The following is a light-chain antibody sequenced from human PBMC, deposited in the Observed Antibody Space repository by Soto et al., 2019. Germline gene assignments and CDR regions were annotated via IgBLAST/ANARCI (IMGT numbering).Light chain of an antibody. CDR2: EVS. Sequence: QSALTQPASVSGSPGQSITISCTGTSSDVGGYNYVSWYQQHPGKAPKLIIYEVSNRPSGVSNRFSGSKSGNTASLTISGLQAEDEADYYCSSYTSSNTLGNVFGTGTKVTVL. CDR1: SSDVGGYNY. J-gene: IGLJ1*01. V-gene: IGLV2-14*01. CDR3: SSYTSSNTLGNV.